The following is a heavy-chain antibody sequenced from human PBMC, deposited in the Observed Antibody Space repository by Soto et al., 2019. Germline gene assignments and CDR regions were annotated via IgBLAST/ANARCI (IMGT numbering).Heavy chain of an antibody. D-gene: IGHD3-10*01. CDR3: AKEVRGNYYGSGSYYRSLAYYYYMDV. CDR2: INSGSSSI. V-gene: IGHV3-48*01. J-gene: IGHJ6*03. Sequence: PGGSLRLSCAASGFIFSGYSMNWFRQAPGKGLEWISYINSGSSSIYYSDSVKGRFTISRDNSKNTLYLQMNSLRAEDTAVYYCAKEVRGNYYGSGSYYRSLAYYYYMDVWGKGTTVTVSS. CDR1: GFIFSGYS.